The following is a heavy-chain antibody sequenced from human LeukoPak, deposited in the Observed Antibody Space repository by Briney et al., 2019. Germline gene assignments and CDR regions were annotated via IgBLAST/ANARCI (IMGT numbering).Heavy chain of an antibody. V-gene: IGHV4-4*02. Sequence: PSGTLSLTCAVSGGSISSSNWWSWVRQPPGKGLEWIEEIYHSGSTNYNPSLKSRVTISVDKSKNQFSLKLSSVTAADTAVYYCASRLTGMPTARLSKEPGMDVWGQGTTVTVSS. D-gene: IGHD3-10*01. CDR1: GGSISSSNW. CDR2: IYHSGST. J-gene: IGHJ6*02. CDR3: ASRLTGMPTARLSKEPGMDV.